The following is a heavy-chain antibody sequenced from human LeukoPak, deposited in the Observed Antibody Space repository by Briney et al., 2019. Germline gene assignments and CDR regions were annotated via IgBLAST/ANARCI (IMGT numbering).Heavy chain of an antibody. Sequence: SETLSLTCTVSGGSISSYYWSWIRQPPGKGLEWIGYIYYSGSTNYNPPLKSRVTISVDTSKNQFSLKLSSVTAADTAVYYCARGYDYSNYGWFDPWGQGTLVTVSS. CDR2: IYYSGST. D-gene: IGHD4-11*01. CDR3: ARGYDYSNYGWFDP. CDR1: GGSISSYY. V-gene: IGHV4-59*01. J-gene: IGHJ5*02.